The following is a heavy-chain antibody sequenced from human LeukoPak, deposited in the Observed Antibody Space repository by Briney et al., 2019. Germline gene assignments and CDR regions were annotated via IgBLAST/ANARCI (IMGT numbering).Heavy chain of an antibody. Sequence: GGSLRLSCAASGTTFTSAWMGWVRQAPGKGLEWVGRIKSKNDGGTTDYAAPVRGRFTISTDDSKITSYLQMNNLKIEDTALYYCTTDGGITIRPLFDFWGQGTLVTVSS. CDR3: TTDGGITIRPLFDF. V-gene: IGHV3-15*01. D-gene: IGHD1-14*01. CDR1: GTTFTSAW. J-gene: IGHJ4*02. CDR2: IKSKNDGGTT.